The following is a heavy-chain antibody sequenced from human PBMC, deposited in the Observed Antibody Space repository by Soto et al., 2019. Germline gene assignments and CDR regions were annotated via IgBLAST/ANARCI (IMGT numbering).Heavy chain of an antibody. Sequence: WGSLRLSCAASGFTFSSYSMNWVRQAPGKGLEWISYISTGSSTIYYADSVKGRFTISRDNAKNSLYLQMNSLRDEDTAVYYCATHKAVDYWGQGTLVTVSS. CDR2: ISTGSSTI. CDR1: GFTFSSYS. CDR3: ATHKAVDY. J-gene: IGHJ4*02. V-gene: IGHV3-48*02.